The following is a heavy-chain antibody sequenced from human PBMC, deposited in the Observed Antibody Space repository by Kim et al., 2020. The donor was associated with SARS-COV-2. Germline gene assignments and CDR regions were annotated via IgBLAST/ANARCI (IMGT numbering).Heavy chain of an antibody. V-gene: IGHV3-23*01. Sequence: ADSVKGRFTISRDNSKNTLYLQMNSLRAEDTAVYYCAISIVGATWASFDYWGQGTLVTVSS. D-gene: IGHD1-26*01. CDR3: AISIVGATWASFDY. J-gene: IGHJ4*02.